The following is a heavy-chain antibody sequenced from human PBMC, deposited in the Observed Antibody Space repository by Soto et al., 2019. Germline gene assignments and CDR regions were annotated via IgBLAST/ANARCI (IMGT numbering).Heavy chain of an antibody. D-gene: IGHD2-15*01. V-gene: IGHV3-15*01. CDR3: TTDCSGGSCYPGAHYSFYAMDV. CDR1: GFSFSYAW. J-gene: IGHJ6*02. CDR2: VKTKIDGGTS. Sequence: EVQLVESGGGLVKPGGSLRLSCAASGFSFSYAWMSWVRQAPGKGLEWVGSVKTKIDGGTSDYAAPVKGRFTISRDDSKRVVFLQMNSLKTEDTAVYYCTTDCSGGSCYPGAHYSFYAMDVWGPGTTVTVSS.